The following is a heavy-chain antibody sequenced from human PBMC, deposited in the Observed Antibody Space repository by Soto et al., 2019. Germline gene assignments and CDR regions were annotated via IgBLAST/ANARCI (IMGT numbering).Heavy chain of an antibody. CDR3: ARLTSLVTYYYDSSGSTP. CDR1: GFTFSSYS. D-gene: IGHD3-22*01. J-gene: IGHJ5*02. CDR2: ISSSSSYI. V-gene: IGHV3-21*01. Sequence: PGGSLRLSCAASGFTFSSYSMNWVRQAPGKGLEWVSSISSSSSYIYYADSVKGRFTISRDNAENSLYLQMNSLRAEDTAVYYCARLTSLVTYYYDSSGSTPWGQGTLVTVSS.